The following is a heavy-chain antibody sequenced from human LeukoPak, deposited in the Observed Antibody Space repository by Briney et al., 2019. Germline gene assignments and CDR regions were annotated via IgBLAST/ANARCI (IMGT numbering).Heavy chain of an antibody. CDR2: ISSSSSYI. CDR3: ARGPRLSVGATWD. D-gene: IGHD1-26*01. CDR1: GFTFSSYS. Sequence: GGSLRLSCAASGFTFSSYSMNWVRQAPGKGLEWVSSISSSSSYIYYADSVKGRFTISRDNSKNTLYLQMNSLRAEDTAVYYCARGPRLSVGATWDWGQGTLVTVSS. V-gene: IGHV3-21*01. J-gene: IGHJ4*02.